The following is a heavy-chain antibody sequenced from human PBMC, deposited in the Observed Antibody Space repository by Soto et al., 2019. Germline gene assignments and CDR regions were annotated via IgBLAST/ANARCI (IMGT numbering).Heavy chain of an antibody. Sequence: ASVKVSCKASGYTFTSYGISWVRQAPGQGLEWMGWISAYNGNTNYAQKLQGRVTMTTDTSTSTAYMELRSLRSDDTAVYYCAVVLTGEKTYYLDYWGQGTLVTVSS. CDR1: GYTFTSYG. CDR3: AVVLTGEKTYYLDY. CDR2: ISAYNGNT. J-gene: IGHJ4*02. D-gene: IGHD3-9*01. V-gene: IGHV1-18*01.